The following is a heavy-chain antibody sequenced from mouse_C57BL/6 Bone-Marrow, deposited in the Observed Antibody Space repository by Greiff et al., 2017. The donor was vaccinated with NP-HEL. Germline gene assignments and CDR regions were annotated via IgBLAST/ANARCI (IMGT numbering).Heavy chain of an antibody. CDR3: ARHGGYYAMDY. CDR2: SSSGGSYT. Sequence: EVQGVESGGDLVKPGGSLKLSCAASGFTFSSYGMSWVRQTPDKRLEWVATSSSGGSYTYYPDSVKGRFTISRDNAKKTLYLQMSSLKSEDTAMYYCARHGGYYAMDYWGQGTSVTVSS. V-gene: IGHV5-6*01. J-gene: IGHJ4*01. CDR1: GFTFSSYG.